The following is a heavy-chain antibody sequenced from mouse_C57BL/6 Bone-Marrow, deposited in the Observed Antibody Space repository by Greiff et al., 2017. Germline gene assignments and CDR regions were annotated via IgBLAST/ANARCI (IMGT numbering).Heavy chain of an antibody. CDR1: GFTFSSYG. CDR2: ISSGGSYT. Sequence: EVQVVESGGDLVKPGGSLKLSCAASGFTFSSYGMSWVRQTPDKRLEWVATISSGGSYTYYPDSVKGRFTISRDKAKNTLYLQRSSLKSEDTAMYYGARRGRRGYFDVWGTGTTGTVSS. J-gene: IGHJ1*03. V-gene: IGHV5-6*01. CDR3: ARRGRRGYFDV. D-gene: IGHD1-1*01.